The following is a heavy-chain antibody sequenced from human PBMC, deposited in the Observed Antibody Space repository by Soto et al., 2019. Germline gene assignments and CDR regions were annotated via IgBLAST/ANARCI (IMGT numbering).Heavy chain of an antibody. CDR2: IDPSDSYT. D-gene: IGHD3-22*01. CDR1: GYSFTSYW. V-gene: IGHV5-10-1*01. Sequence: GESLKISCKGSGYSFTSYWISWVRQMPGKGLEWMGRIDPSDSYTNYSPSFQGHVTISADKSISTAYLQWSSLKASDTAMYYCARTTISFTYYYDSSGYYGGSFDYWGQGTLVTVSS. CDR3: ARTTISFTYYYDSSGYYGGSFDY. J-gene: IGHJ4*02.